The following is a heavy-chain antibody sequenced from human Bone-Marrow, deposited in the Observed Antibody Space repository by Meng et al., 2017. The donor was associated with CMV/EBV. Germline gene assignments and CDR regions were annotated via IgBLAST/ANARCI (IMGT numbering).Heavy chain of an antibody. CDR1: GYTFTSYG. J-gene: IGHJ3*02. V-gene: IGHV1-69*05. CDR2: IIPIFGTA. D-gene: IGHD1-1*01. Sequence: SVKVSCKASGYTFTSYGISWVRQAPGQGLEWMGGIIPIFGTANYAQKFQGRVTITTDESTSTAYMELSSLRSEDTAVYYCATDPAIIWNGGALFDIWGEGTMVTVSS. CDR3: ATDPAIIWNGGALFDI.